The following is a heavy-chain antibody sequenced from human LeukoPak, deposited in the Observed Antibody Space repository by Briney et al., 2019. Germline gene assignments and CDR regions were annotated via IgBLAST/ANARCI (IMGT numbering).Heavy chain of an antibody. CDR1: GFTFSRYW. V-gene: IGHV3-74*01. CDR2: INSDGSST. CDR3: ARDSPGYSYGFGY. J-gene: IGHJ4*02. D-gene: IGHD5-18*01. Sequence: GGSLRLSCAASGFTFSRYWMHWVRQAPGKGLVGVSRINSDGSSTSYADSVKGRFTISRDNAKNTLYLQMNSLRAEDTAEYYCARDSPGYSYGFGYWGQGTLVTVSS.